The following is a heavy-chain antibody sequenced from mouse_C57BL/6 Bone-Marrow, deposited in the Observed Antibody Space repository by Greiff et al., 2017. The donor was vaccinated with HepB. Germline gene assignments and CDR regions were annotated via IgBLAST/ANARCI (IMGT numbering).Heavy chain of an antibody. V-gene: IGHV1-76*01. D-gene: IGHD3-3*01. CDR3: AREGGWVDY. CDR1: GYTFTDYY. CDR2: IYPGSGNT. J-gene: IGHJ2*01. Sequence: QVQLKESGAELVRPGASVKLSCKASGYTFTDYYINWVKQRPGQGLEWIARIYPGSGNTYYNEKFKGKATLTAEKSSSTAYMQLSSLTSEDSAVYFCAREGGWVDYWGQGTTLTVSS.